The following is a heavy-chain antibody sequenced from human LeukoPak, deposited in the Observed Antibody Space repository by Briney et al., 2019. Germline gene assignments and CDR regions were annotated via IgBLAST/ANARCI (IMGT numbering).Heavy chain of an antibody. V-gene: IGHV4-34*01. Sequence: SETLSLTCAVYGGSFSGYYWSWIRQPPGKGLEWIGSIYYSGSTYYNPSLKSRVTISVDTSKNQFSLRLSSVTAADTAVYYCARDMGPDAFDIWGQGTMVTVSS. CDR2: IYYSGST. J-gene: IGHJ3*02. D-gene: IGHD3-10*01. CDR1: GGSFSGYY. CDR3: ARDMGPDAFDI.